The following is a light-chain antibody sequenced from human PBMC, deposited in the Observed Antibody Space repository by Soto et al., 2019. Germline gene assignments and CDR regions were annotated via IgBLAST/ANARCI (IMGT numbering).Light chain of an antibody. CDR1: QGVSSN. CDR3: QQYYNWPPYT. CDR2: GAS. V-gene: IGKV3-15*01. Sequence: EIVMTQSPATLSVSPGERATLSCRASQGVSSNLAWYQQKPGQAPRLLLYGASTRATGIPARFSGSGSGTEFTRTISSLQSEDFAVYYCQQYYNWPPYTFGQGTKLEIK. J-gene: IGKJ2*01.